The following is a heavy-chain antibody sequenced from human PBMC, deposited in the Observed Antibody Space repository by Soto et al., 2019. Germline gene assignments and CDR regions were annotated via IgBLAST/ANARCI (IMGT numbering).Heavy chain of an antibody. CDR1: GFTFSSYG. Sequence: QVQLVESGGGVVQPGRSLRLSCAASGFTFSSYGMHWVRQAPGKGLEWVAVISYDGSNKYYADSVKGRFTISRDNSKNTLYLQMNSLRADDTAVYYCAKPGSGWSRFGDGMDVWGQGTTVTVSS. CDR2: ISYDGSNK. J-gene: IGHJ6*02. V-gene: IGHV3-30*18. CDR3: AKPGSGWSRFGDGMDV. D-gene: IGHD6-19*01.